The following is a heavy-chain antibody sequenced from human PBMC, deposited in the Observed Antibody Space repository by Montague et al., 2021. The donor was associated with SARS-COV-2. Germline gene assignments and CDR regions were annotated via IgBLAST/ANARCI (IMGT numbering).Heavy chain of an antibody. CDR3: AGGPPYSGTYYLAY. V-gene: IGHV6-1*01. CDR1: GDSVSSNSAA. D-gene: IGHD1-26*01. Sequence: CAISGDSVSSNSAAWNWIRQPPSRGLEWLGRTYYRSKWYNDYAVSVKSRITINPDTSKNQFSLQLNSVTPEDTAVYYCAGGPPYSGTYYLAYWGQGTLVTVSS. CDR2: TYYRSKWYN. J-gene: IGHJ4*02.